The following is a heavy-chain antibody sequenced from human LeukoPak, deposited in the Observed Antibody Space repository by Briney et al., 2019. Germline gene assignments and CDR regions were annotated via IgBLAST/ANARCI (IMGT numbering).Heavy chain of an antibody. V-gene: IGHV1-69*04. CDR1: GGTFSSYT. CDR2: IIPILGIA. J-gene: IGHJ5*02. D-gene: IGHD3-3*01. CDR3: AREAPRFLEWLQYNWFDP. Sequence: SVKVSCKASGGTFSSYTISWVRQAPGQGLEWMGRIIPILGIANYAQKFQGRVAITADKSTSTAYMELSSLRSEDTAVYYCAREAPRFLEWLQYNWFDPWGQGTLVTVSS.